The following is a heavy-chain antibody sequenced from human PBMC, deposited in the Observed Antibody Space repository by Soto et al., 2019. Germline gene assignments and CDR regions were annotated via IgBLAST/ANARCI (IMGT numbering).Heavy chain of an antibody. CDR3: AKPLHIVVVPAATAPEY. CDR1: GFTFSSYA. V-gene: IGHV3-23*01. J-gene: IGHJ4*02. CDR2: ISGSGGST. D-gene: IGHD2-2*01. Sequence: LSCAASGFTFSSYAMSWVRQAPGKGLEWVSAISGSGGSTYYADSVKGRFTISRDNSKNTLYLQMNSLRAEDTAVYYCAKPLHIVVVPAATAPEYWGEGTLVTVS.